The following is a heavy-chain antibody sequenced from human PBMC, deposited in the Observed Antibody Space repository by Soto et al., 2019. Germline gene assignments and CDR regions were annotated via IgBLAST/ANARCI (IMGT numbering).Heavy chain of an antibody. V-gene: IGHV5-51*01. CDR3: ARSRMYCSGGSCYPVYFDY. J-gene: IGHJ4*02. CDR2: IYPGDSDT. CDR1: GYSFTSYW. D-gene: IGHD2-15*01. Sequence: GESLKISCKGSGYSFTSYWIGWVRQMPGKGLEWMGIIYPGDSDTRYSPSFQGQVTISADKSISTAYLQWSSLKASDTAMYYCARSRMYCSGGSCYPVYFDYWGQGTLVTVSS.